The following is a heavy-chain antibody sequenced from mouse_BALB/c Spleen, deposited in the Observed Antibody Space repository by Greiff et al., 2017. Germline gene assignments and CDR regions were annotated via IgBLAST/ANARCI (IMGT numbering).Heavy chain of an antibody. J-gene: IGHJ1*01. CDR3: ARSYYGNSYWYFDV. CDR2: INSNGGST. Sequence: EVQVVESGGGLVQPGGSLKLSCAASGFTFSSYGMSWVRQTPDKRLELVATINSNGGSTYYPDSVKGRFTISRDNAKNTLYLQMSSLKSEDTAMYYCARSYYGNSYWYFDVWGAGTTVTVSS. D-gene: IGHD2-10*01. V-gene: IGHV5-6-3*01. CDR1: GFTFSSYG.